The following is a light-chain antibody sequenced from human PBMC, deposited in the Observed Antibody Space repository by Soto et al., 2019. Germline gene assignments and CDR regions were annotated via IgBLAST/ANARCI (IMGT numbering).Light chain of an antibody. CDR3: EDYSSSSGLT. CDR2: EAS. J-gene: IGKJ4*01. V-gene: IGKV1-5*03. CDR1: QSISSW. Sequence: DIQMTQSPSTLSASVGDRVTITCRASQSISSWLAWYQQKPGKAPKLLIYEASSLNSGVPSRFSGSGSATEFTLTISSLQPDDFATYYCEDYSSSSGLTFGGGTKLDIK.